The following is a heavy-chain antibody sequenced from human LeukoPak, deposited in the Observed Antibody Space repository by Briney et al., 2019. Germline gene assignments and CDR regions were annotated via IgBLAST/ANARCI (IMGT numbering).Heavy chain of an antibody. Sequence: GGSLRLSCAASGFTVCSNYMSWVRQAPGKGLEWVSVIYSGGSTYYADSVKGRFTISRDNSKNTLYLQMNSLRAEDTAVYYCARMGVGGAFDIWGQGTMVTVSS. CDR3: ARMGVGGAFDI. V-gene: IGHV3-53*01. CDR1: GFTVCSNY. D-gene: IGHD2-15*01. CDR2: IYSGGST. J-gene: IGHJ3*02.